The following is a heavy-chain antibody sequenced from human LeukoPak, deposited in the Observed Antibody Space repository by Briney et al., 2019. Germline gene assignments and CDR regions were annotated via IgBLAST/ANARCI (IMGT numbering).Heavy chain of an antibody. CDR1: GFTFSNYW. V-gene: IGHV3-7*01. Sequence: GGSLRLSCAASGFTFSNYWMSWVRQAPGKGLEWVANIKKDGTEKYYVDSVKGRFTISRDNAKNSLYLQMNSLRAEDTAVYYCASACGGDCYPSTDTFDYWGQGTLVTVSS. J-gene: IGHJ4*02. CDR2: IKKDGTEK. D-gene: IGHD2-21*02. CDR3: ASACGGDCYPSTDTFDY.